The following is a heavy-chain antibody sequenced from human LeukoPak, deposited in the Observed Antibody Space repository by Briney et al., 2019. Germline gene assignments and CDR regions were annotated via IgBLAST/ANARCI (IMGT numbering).Heavy chain of an antibody. CDR2: ISYDGSNK. V-gene: IGHV3-30*07. D-gene: IGHD2-15*01. Sequence: PGGSLRLSCAASGFTFSSYAMHWVRQAPGKGLEWVAVISYDGSNKYYADSVKGRFTISRDNSKNTLYLQMNSLRAEDTAVYYCARDPGIDSRWYGMDVWGQGTTVTVSS. J-gene: IGHJ6*02. CDR1: GFTFSSYA. CDR3: ARDPGIDSRWYGMDV.